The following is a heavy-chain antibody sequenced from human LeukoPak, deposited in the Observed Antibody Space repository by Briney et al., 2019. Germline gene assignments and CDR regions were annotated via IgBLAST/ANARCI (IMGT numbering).Heavy chain of an antibody. CDR3: ARVQMATTTGDY. J-gene: IGHJ4*02. V-gene: IGHV1-69*04. CDR2: IIPILGIA. D-gene: IGHD5-24*01. CDR1: GGTFSSYA. Sequence: SVKVSCKASGGTFSSYAISWVRQAPGQGLEWMGRIIPILGIANYAQKFQGRVTITADKSTSAAYMELSSQRSEDTAVYYCARVQMATTTGDYWGQGTLVTVSS.